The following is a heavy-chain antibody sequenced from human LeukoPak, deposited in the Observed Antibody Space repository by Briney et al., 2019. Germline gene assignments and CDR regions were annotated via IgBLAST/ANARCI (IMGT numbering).Heavy chain of an antibody. D-gene: IGHD3-22*01. CDR2: IYPGDSDT. Sequence: GEPLKISCKTSGYRFSNYWVGWVRQMPGKGLELMGAIYPGDSDTRYSPSFQGQVTISADKSTTTSYIQWTSLRASDTATYFCTRQGVYYSDSSAFYYWGQGTLVTVSS. V-gene: IGHV5-51*01. CDR3: TRQGVYYSDSSAFYY. J-gene: IGHJ4*02. CDR1: GYRFSNYW.